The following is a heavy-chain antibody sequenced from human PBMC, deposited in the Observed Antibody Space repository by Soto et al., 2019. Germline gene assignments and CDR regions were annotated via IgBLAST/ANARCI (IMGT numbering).Heavy chain of an antibody. CDR1: GGSISSSSYY. J-gene: IGHJ5*02. CDR2: IYYSGNT. V-gene: IGHV4-39*01. CDR3: ARRGIAVDGP. Sequence: QLQLQESGPGLVKPSETLSLTCTVSGGSISSSSYYWGWIRQPPGKGLEWIGGIYYSGNTYYNPSLKSRVTISVDTSKNQFSLKLSSVTAADTAVYYCARRGIAVDGPWGQGTLVTVSS. D-gene: IGHD6-19*01.